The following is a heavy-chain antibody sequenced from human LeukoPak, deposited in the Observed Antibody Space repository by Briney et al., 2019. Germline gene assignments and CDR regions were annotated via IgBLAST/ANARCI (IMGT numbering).Heavy chain of an antibody. D-gene: IGHD3-22*01. J-gene: IGHJ4*02. CDR1: GFIFSSEW. Sequence: GGSLRLSCAASGFIFSSEWIHWVRQAPGKGLEWVSRIDNGGSYTSYADSVKGRFTISRDNAKNTLYLQMNSLRAEDTAVYYCARDLPISDSSGYYLDYWGQGTVVTVSS. V-gene: IGHV3-74*01. CDR2: IDNGGSYT. CDR3: ARDLPISDSSGYYLDY.